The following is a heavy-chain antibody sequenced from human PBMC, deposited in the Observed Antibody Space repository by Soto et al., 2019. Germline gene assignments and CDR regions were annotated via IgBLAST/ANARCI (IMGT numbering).Heavy chain of an antibody. V-gene: IGHV3-23*01. CDR2: ISGSGGST. CDR3: AKGYCSGGSCYYNWFDP. J-gene: IGHJ5*02. Sequence: EVQLLESGGGLVQPGGSLRLSCAASGFTFSSYAMSWVRQAPGKGLEWVSAISGSGGSTYYADSVKGRFTISRDNSKNTLYLQRNSLRAEDTAVYYCAKGYCSGGSCYYNWFDPWGQGTLVTVSS. D-gene: IGHD2-15*01. CDR1: GFTFSSYA.